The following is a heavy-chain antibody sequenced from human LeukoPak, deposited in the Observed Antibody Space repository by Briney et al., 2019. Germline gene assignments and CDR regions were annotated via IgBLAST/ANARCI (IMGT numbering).Heavy chain of an antibody. CDR1: GGSIRRGSYY. Sequence: SETLSLTCIVSGGSIRRGSYYWSWIRQPAGKGLEWMGRIYNSGSTNYNPSLKSRVAISTDMSKNQISLKLSSVTAADTAVYYCARQTFGVLYFDSWGQGTLVIVSS. CDR2: IYNSGST. J-gene: IGHJ4*02. V-gene: IGHV4-61*02. D-gene: IGHD3-10*01. CDR3: ARQTFGVLYFDS.